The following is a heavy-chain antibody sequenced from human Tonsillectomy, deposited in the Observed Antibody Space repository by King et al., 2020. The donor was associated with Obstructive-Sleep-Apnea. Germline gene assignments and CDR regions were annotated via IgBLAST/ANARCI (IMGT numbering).Heavy chain of an antibody. CDR2: ISWNSGVI. J-gene: IGHJ6*02. D-gene: IGHD6-19*01. CDR3: AKDRGWRYYYYGMDV. Sequence: VQLVESGGGLVQPGRSLRLSCAASGFTFDDYAMHWVRQAPGKGLEWVSGISWNSGVIGYADSLKGRFTISRDNAKNSLYLQMNSLRAEDTALYYCAKDRGWRYYYYGMDVWGQGTTVTVSS. V-gene: IGHV3-9*01. CDR1: GFTFDDYA.